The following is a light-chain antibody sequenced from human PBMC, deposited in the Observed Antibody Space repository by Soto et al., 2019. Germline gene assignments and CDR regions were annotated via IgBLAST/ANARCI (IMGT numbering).Light chain of an antibody. CDR2: DVS. Sequence: ETVLTQSPATLSLSPGERATLSCRASQSVSTSLAWYQQKPGQAPRLLIYDVSNRATGIPARFSGSGSGTDFILTTSSLEPEDFAVYYCQQRSNWPITFGQGTRLEIK. V-gene: IGKV3-11*01. CDR1: QSVSTS. J-gene: IGKJ5*01. CDR3: QQRSNWPIT.